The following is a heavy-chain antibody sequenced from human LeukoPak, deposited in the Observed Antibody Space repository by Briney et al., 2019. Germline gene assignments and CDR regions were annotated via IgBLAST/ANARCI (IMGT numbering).Heavy chain of an antibody. CDR2: ISSSSSYI. Sequence: GGSLRLSCAASGFTFSSYTMNWVRQAPGKGLEWVSSISSSSSYIYYADSVRVRFTISRDNAKNSLYLQMNSLRAEDTAVYYCARGGSKRYYGSGSYPFDPWGQGTLVTVSS. CDR1: GFTFSSYT. J-gene: IGHJ5*02. D-gene: IGHD3-10*01. V-gene: IGHV3-21*01. CDR3: ARGGSKRYYGSGSYPFDP.